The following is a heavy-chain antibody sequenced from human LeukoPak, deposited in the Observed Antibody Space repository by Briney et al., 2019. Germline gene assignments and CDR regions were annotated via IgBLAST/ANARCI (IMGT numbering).Heavy chain of an antibody. V-gene: IGHV3-23*01. J-gene: IGHJ4*02. Sequence: PGGSLRLSCAASGFTFSSYSMNWVRQAPGKGLECVSAISGDGVSPYYADSVRGRFTISRDNSKNTLYLQMNSLRVEDTAVYFCARDPGAFPYFFDSWGQGTLVTVSS. CDR1: GFTFSSYS. CDR3: ARDPGAFPYFFDS. CDR2: ISGDGVSP. D-gene: IGHD4/OR15-4a*01.